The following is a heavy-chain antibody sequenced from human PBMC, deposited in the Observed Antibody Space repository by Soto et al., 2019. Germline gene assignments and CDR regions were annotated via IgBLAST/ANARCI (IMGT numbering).Heavy chain of an antibody. CDR1: GFTFSTYG. CDR3: AKIMRRYGSGYDY. D-gene: IGHD3-10*01. J-gene: IGHJ4*02. V-gene: IGHV3-30*18. Sequence: QVQLVESGGGVVQSGRSLRLSCAASGFTFSTYGMHWVRQAPGKGLEWVAVISYDGSNKYYADSVKGRFTISRDNSKDTLFLQMISLRAEDTAVYYGAKIMRRYGSGYDYWGQGTLGTVSP. CDR2: ISYDGSNK.